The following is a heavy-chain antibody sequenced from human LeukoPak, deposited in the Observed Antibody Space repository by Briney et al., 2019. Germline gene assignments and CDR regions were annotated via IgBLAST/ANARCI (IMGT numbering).Heavy chain of an antibody. CDR3: ARDFLWLVDY. CDR1: GFDFINFN. J-gene: IGHJ4*02. Sequence: GGSLRLSCAASGFDFINFNIHWVRQAPGKGLEGLAFVSKDGNNIYYADSVKGRFTISRDNSKSTLYLQMNSLRADDTAIYYCARDFLWLVDYWGQGTLVTVSS. CDR2: VSKDGNNI. V-gene: IGHV3-30-3*01. D-gene: IGHD6-19*01.